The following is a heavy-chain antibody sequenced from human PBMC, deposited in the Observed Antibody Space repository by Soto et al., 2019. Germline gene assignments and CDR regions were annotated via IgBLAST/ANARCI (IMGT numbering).Heavy chain of an antibody. J-gene: IGHJ5*02. Sequence: GESLKISCKVSGYNFTSYWIGWVRQMPGKGLEWMGIIYPGDSDTRYSPSFQGQVTISADKSISTADLQWSSLKASDTAVYYCARGGYCSSTTCYSQVWFDPWGQGTLVTVSS. D-gene: IGHD2-2*01. V-gene: IGHV5-51*01. CDR2: IYPGDSDT. CDR1: GYNFTSYW. CDR3: ARGGYCSSTTCYSQVWFDP.